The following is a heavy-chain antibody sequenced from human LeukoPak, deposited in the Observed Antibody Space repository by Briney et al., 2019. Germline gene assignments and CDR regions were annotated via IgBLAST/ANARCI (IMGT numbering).Heavy chain of an antibody. CDR3: AKGGKWDVTPFDY. V-gene: IGHV3-23*01. D-gene: IGHD1-26*01. CDR1: GFTFSSYT. Sequence: GGSLRLSCTASGFTFSSYTMTWVRQAPGKGLKWVSTITTGDGNTYADSVKGRFTISRDNSKNTLYLQVNSLRAEDTAVYYCAKGGKWDVTPFDYWGQGTLVTVSS. J-gene: IGHJ4*02. CDR2: ITTGDGNT.